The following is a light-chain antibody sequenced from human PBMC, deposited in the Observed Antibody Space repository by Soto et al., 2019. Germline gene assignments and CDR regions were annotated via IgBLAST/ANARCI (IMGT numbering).Light chain of an antibody. CDR2: GNS. CDR1: SSNIGAGFD. Sequence: QSVLTQPPSESGAPGQRVTISCTGSSSNIGAGFDVHWYQQLPGTAPKLLIYGNSNRPSRVPDRFSGSKSGTSASLAITGLQAEDEADYYCQSYDSSLSGSVFGTGTKLTVL. J-gene: IGLJ1*01. V-gene: IGLV1-40*01. CDR3: QSYDSSLSGSV.